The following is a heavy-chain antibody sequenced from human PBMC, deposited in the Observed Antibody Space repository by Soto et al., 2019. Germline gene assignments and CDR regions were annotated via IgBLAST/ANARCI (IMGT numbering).Heavy chain of an antibody. Sequence: GGSLGLSCAASGFTYSSYVMSWVRQAPGKGLEWVSGISGSGGSTYYADSVKGRFTISRDNSKNTLYLQMNSLRAEDTAVYYCAKDEFSYGRPESSAIRGQGTMVTVS. D-gene: IGHD5-18*01. CDR2: ISGSGGST. CDR3: AKDEFSYGRPESSAI. J-gene: IGHJ3*02. CDR1: GFTYSSYV. V-gene: IGHV3-23*01.